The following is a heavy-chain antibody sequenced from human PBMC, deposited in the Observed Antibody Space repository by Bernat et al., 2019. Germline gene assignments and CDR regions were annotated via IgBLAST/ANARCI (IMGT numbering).Heavy chain of an antibody. D-gene: IGHD3-16*01. J-gene: IGHJ4*02. V-gene: IGHV4-39*01. Sequence: QLQLQESGPGLVKPSETLSLTCTVSGGSISSSSYYWGWIRQPPGKGLEWIGNIYYSGSTYYNPSLKSRVTISVDTSKNQFSLKLSSVTAADTAVYYCARAHRPVVILGGYYFDYWGQGTLVTVSS. CDR3: ARAHRPVVILGGYYFDY. CDR2: IYYSGST. CDR1: GGSISSSSYY.